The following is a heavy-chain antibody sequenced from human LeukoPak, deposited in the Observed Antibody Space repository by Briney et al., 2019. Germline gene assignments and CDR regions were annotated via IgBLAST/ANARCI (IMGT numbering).Heavy chain of an antibody. CDR2: IYSGGST. V-gene: IGHV3-53*05. Sequence: GGSLRLSCAASGFTVSSNYMSWVRQAPGKGLEWVSVIYSGGSTYYADSVKGRFTISRDNSKNTLYLQMNSLRAEDTAVYYCAKDTGGEWIQLSSFDYWGQGTLVTVSS. CDR3: AKDTGGEWIQLSSFDY. D-gene: IGHD5-18*01. J-gene: IGHJ4*02. CDR1: GFTVSSNY.